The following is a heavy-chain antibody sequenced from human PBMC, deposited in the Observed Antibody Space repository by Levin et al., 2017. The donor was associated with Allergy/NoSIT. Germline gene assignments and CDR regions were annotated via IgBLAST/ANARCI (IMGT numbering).Heavy chain of an antibody. D-gene: IGHD6-13*01. J-gene: IGHJ5*02. Sequence: PGGSLRLSCAASGFTFSTYWMHWVRQAPGKGPVWVSRINSDGSSTSYAASVKGRFTISRDNAKNTLYLQMNSLRAEDTAVYYCARVLSSSWYYWFDPWGQGTLVTVSS. CDR3: ARVLSSSWYYWFDP. V-gene: IGHV3-74*01. CDR2: INSDGSST. CDR1: GFTFSTYW.